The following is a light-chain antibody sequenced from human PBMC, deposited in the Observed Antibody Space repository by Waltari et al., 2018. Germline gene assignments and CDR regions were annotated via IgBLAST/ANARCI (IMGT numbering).Light chain of an antibody. CDR3: QHYVSLPVT. Sequence: EIVLTQSPGTLSLSPGERATLSSRASQSVSRALAWYQQNPGQAPRLLMYGASNRATGIPDRFSGSGSGTDFSLIISRLEPEDFAVYYCQHYVSLPVTFGQGTKVEIK. CDR1: QSVSRA. CDR2: GAS. V-gene: IGKV3-20*01. J-gene: IGKJ1*01.